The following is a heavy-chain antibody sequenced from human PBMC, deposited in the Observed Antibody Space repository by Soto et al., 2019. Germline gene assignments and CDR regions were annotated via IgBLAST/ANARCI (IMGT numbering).Heavy chain of an antibody. CDR1: GFTFSSYG. D-gene: IGHD3-9*01. CDR3: ARDFSPDYDILTGIDY. V-gene: IGHV3-33*01. J-gene: IGHJ4*02. CDR2: IWYDGSNK. Sequence: LSLTCAASGFTFSSYGMHWVRQAPGKGLEWVAVIWYDGSNKYYADSVKGRFTISRDNSKNTLYLQMNSLRAEDTAVYYCARDFSPDYDILTGIDYWGQGTLVTVSS.